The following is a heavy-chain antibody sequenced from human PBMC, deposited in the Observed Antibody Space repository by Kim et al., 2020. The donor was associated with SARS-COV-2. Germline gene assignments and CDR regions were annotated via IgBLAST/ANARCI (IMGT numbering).Heavy chain of an antibody. CDR3: AKRLWFGELSYFDP. J-gene: IGHJ5*02. V-gene: IGHV4-39*01. Sequence: SETLSLTCTVSGGSISSSSYYWGWIRQPPGKGLEWIGSIYYSGSTYYNPSLKSRVTISVDTSKNQFSLKLSSVTAADTAVYYCAKRLWFGELSYFDPWGQGTLVTVSS. CDR1: GGSISSSSYY. CDR2: IYYSGST. D-gene: IGHD3-10*01.